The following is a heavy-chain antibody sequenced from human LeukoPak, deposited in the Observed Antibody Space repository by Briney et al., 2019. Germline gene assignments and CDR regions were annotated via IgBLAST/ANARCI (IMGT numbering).Heavy chain of an antibody. D-gene: IGHD3-22*01. Sequence: ASVKVSCKASGYVFIDYHLHWVRQAPGQGLEWMGIINPRGGSTSHAQKFQGRVTMTRDMSTSTVYMELSSLRSEDTAVYYCARVGYYYDSSGYSMSYFDYWGQGTLVIVSS. V-gene: IGHV1-46*01. CDR2: INPRGGST. CDR3: ARVGYYYDSSGYSMSYFDY. CDR1: GYVFIDYH. J-gene: IGHJ4*02.